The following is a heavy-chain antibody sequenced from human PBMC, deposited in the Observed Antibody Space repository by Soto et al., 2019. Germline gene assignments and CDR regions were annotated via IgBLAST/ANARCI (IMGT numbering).Heavy chain of an antibody. V-gene: IGHV3-53*01. J-gene: IGHJ3*01. CDR1: GLTVSGKKY. D-gene: IGHD1-1*01. CDR3: ATWHEREHAYDV. Sequence: DVQLVESGGGLIQPGESLRLSCAAFGLTVSGKKYVAWVRQAPGKGLEWVSALYDVDGTYYADSLKGRFPTSTDSSKTTVYLQMNDLRPDDTAVYYCATWHEREHAYDVWGQGTTVTVSS. CDR2: LYDVDGT.